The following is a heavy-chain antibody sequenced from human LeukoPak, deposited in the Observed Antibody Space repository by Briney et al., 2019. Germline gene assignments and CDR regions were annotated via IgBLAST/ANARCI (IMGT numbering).Heavy chain of an antibody. V-gene: IGHV3-33*01. CDR1: GFPFSSYG. D-gene: IGHD6-13*01. CDR2: IWSVGGAE. J-gene: IGHJ4*02. CDR3: ARGPISAAAGTPILDY. Sequence: GGSLRLSGVASGFPFSSYGMHWVRQAPGKGLEWVAVIWSVGGAEYYADSVKGRFTISRDNSKNTLYVQMNSLRVEDTAVYYCARGPISAAAGTPILDYWGQGTLVTVSS.